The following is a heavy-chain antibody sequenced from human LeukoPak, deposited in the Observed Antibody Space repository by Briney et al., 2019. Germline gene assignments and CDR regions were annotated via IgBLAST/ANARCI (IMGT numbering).Heavy chain of an antibody. J-gene: IGHJ4*02. V-gene: IGHV1-69*13. CDR3: ARIPDSSGYYYGSSVYFDY. CDR1: GGTFSSYA. D-gene: IGHD3-22*01. Sequence: ASVKVSCKASGGTFSSYAISWVRQAPGQGLEWMGGIIPIFGTANYAQKFQGRVTITADESTSTAYMELSSLRSEDTAVYYCARIPDSSGYYYGSSVYFDYWAREPWSPSPQ. CDR2: IIPIFGTA.